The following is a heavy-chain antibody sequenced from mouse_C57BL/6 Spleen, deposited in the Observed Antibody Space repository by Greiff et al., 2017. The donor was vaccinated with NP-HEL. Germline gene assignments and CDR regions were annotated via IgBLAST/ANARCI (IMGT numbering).Heavy chain of an antibody. CDR2: IDPSDSYT. Sequence: QVQLQHPGAELVKPGASVKLSCKASGYTFTSYWMQWVKQRPGQGLEWIGEIDPSDSYTNYNQKFKGKATLTVDTSSSTAYMQLSSLTSEDSAVYYCARTPYGSSSAWFAYWGQGTLVTVSA. V-gene: IGHV1-50*01. D-gene: IGHD1-1*01. J-gene: IGHJ3*01. CDR1: GYTFTSYW. CDR3: ARTPYGSSSAWFAY.